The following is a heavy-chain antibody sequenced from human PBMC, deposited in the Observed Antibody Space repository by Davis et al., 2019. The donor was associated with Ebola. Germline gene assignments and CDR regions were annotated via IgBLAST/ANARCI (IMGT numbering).Heavy chain of an antibody. CDR1: GGSISNYY. CDR3: VRGSDAYKTGY. CDR2: MYNGGSA. J-gene: IGHJ4*02. D-gene: IGHD5-24*01. Sequence: SETLSLTCTVSGGSISNYYWSWIRQPPGKGLEWIAYMYNGGSANYNPSLKSRVTISMDTSKNQFSLEVRSVTAADTAFYYCVRGSDAYKTGYWGQGTLVTVSS. V-gene: IGHV4-59*01.